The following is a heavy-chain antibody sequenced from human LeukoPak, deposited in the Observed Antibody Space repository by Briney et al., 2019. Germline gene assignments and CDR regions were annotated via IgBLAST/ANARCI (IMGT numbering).Heavy chain of an antibody. CDR2: VHYNGTT. J-gene: IGHJ4*02. V-gene: IGHV4-59*01. Sequence: SETLSLTCTVSGGSISNYYWSWVRQPPGKGLEFIGHVHYNGTTNYNPSLRSRDTISIDTSKKHFFLKLKSVTAADTAVYYCATGYGDFRVEGRYFYSWGQGTLVTVSS. D-gene: IGHD4-17*01. CDR3: ATGYGDFRVEGRYFYS. CDR1: GGSISNYY.